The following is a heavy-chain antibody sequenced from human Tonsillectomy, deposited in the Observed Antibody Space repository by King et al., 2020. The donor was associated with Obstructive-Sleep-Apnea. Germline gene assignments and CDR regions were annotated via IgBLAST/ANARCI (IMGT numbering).Heavy chain of an antibody. CDR3: ARDRGGAGPTTTDY. V-gene: IGHV3-74*01. D-gene: IGHD1-26*01. CDR2: INSVWSST. J-gene: IGHJ4*02. Sequence: VQLVESGGGLVQPGGSLRLSCAASGFTFRTSWMHWVRQAPGKGLLWVSRINSVWSSTIYADFVKGRFTISRDNAKNTLYLQMNSLRAEDTAVYYCARDRGGAGPTTTDYWGQGTLVTVSS. CDR1: GFTFRTSW.